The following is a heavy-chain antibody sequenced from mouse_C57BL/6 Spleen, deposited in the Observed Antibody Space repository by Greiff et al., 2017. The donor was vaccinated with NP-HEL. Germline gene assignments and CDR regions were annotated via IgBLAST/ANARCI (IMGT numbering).Heavy chain of an antibody. CDR2: IYPGDGDT. J-gene: IGHJ4*01. Sequence: QVQLKESGAELVKPGASVKISCKASGYAFSSYWMNWVKQRPGKGLEWIGQIYPGDGDTNYNGKFKGKATLTADKSSSTAYMQLSSLTSENSAVYFCARETAQATTMGYWGQGTSVTVSS. CDR1: GYAFSSYW. CDR3: ARETAQATTMGY. D-gene: IGHD3-2*02. V-gene: IGHV1-80*01.